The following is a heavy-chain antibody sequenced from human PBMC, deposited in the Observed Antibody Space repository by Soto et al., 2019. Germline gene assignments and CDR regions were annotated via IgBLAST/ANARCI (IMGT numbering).Heavy chain of an antibody. Sequence: VGSLRLSCAASGFTVSSNYMSWVRQAPGKGLEWVSVIYSGGSTYYADSVKGRFTISRDNSKNTLYLQMNSLRAEDTAVYYCARDRARYGMDVWGQGTTVTVSS. D-gene: IGHD3-10*01. CDR3: ARDRARYGMDV. J-gene: IGHJ6*02. CDR1: GFTVSSNY. CDR2: IYSGGST. V-gene: IGHV3-53*01.